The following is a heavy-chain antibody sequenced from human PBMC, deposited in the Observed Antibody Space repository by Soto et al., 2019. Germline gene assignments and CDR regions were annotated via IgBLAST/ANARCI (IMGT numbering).Heavy chain of an antibody. Sequence: GGSLRLSCAASGFTFSTYAMNWVRQAPGKGLEWVSSISSSSSFRYYADSVKGRFTISRDNAKNSLYLQMNSLRAQDTAGYYCARGAPGRDGYNLDFQHWGQGTLVTVSS. CDR1: GFTFSTYA. V-gene: IGHV3-21*04. CDR2: ISSSSSFR. CDR3: ARGAPGRDGYNLDFQH. J-gene: IGHJ1*01. D-gene: IGHD5-12*01.